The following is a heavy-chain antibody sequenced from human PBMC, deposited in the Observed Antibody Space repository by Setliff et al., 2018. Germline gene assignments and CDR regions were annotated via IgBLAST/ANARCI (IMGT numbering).Heavy chain of an antibody. CDR3: ARDPHYDPTYSLPGHAFDF. CDR1: GGSISSSSHY. CDR2: LFDGGSA. V-gene: IGHV4-39*06. Sequence: ASETLSLTCTVSGGSISSSSHYWGWIRQPPGKGLEWIGSLFDGGSAYYSPSLKSRASISLDASKNQFALKLTSATAADTAVYYCARDPHYDPTYSLPGHAFDFWGQGIRVTVS. J-gene: IGHJ3*01. D-gene: IGHD3-22*01.